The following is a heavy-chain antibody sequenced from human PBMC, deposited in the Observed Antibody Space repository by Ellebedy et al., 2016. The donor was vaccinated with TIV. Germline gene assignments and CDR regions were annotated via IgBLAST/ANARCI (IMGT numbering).Heavy chain of an antibody. CDR3: ARDPFIEADY. V-gene: IGHV3-74*01. J-gene: IGHJ4*02. CDR2: IYSDGRQT. D-gene: IGHD2-15*01. CDR1: GFTLTGCW. Sequence: GESLKISCAVSGFTLTGCWMHWVRQVPGKGLEWVSRIYSDGRQTNYADSVKGRFTISRDDARTTVYLQMNSLRVEDTAVYYCARDPFIEADYWGRGTRVTVSS.